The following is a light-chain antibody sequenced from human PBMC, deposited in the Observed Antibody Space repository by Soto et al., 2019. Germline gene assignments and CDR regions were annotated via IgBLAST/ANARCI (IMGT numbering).Light chain of an antibody. V-gene: IGKV3-15*01. Sequence: EIVMTQSPSTLSVSPLERSTLSCRASQSVSSNLAWYQQKPGQAPRLLIYGASTRATGTPARFSGSGSGTEFTLTISSLQSEDFAVYYCQQYNNWPRTFGQGTKVDIK. J-gene: IGKJ2*02. CDR2: GAS. CDR1: QSVSSN. CDR3: QQYNNWPRT.